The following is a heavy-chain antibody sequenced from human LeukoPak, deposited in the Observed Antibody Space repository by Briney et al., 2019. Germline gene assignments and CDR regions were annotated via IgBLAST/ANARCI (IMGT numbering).Heavy chain of an antibody. D-gene: IGHD3-16*02. CDR2: ISYDGSNK. V-gene: IGHV3-30*03. CDR1: GFTFSSYG. J-gene: IGHJ4*02. CDR3: ARGGADYDYVWGSYRYGPAALFY. Sequence: GGSLRLSCAASGFTFSSYGMHWVRQAPGKGLEWVAVISYDGSNKYYADSVKGRFTISRDNSKNTLYLQMNSLRAEDTAVYYCARGGADYDYVWGSYRYGPAALFYWGQGTLVTVSS.